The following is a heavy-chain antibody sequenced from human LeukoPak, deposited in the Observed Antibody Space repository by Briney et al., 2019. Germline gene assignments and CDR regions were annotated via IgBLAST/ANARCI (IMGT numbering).Heavy chain of an antibody. D-gene: IGHD1-20*01. CDR3: ARDFGLTGKVDY. J-gene: IGHJ4*02. CDR2: ISSNGGST. CDR1: GFTFSRYA. V-gene: IGHV3-64*01. Sequence: GGSLRLSCAASGFTFSRYAMHWVRQAPGKGLESVSAISSNGGSTYYANSVKGRFTISRDNSKNTPYLQMGSLRAEGLAVYYCARDFGLTGKVDYWGQGTLVTVSS.